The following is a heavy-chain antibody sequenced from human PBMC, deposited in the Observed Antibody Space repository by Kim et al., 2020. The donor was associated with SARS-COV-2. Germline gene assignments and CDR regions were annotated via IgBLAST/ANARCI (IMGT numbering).Heavy chain of an antibody. CDR2: ISSSGDST. J-gene: IGHJ6*02. D-gene: IGHD3-22*01. Sequence: GGSLRLSCAASGLNFSSYGMHWVRQAPGKGLEYVSFISSSGDSTYYANSVRGRFTISRDTSKNTLYLQMGSLRAEDMAVYYCARDYDSSGYSGMDVWGQGTTVTVSS. V-gene: IGHV3-64*01. CDR1: GLNFSSYG. CDR3: ARDYDSSGYSGMDV.